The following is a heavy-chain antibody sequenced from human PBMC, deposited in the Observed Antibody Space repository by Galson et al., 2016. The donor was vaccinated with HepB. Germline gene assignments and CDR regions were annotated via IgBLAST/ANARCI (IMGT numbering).Heavy chain of an antibody. CDR2: INHSGTT. CDR1: AGSISSGGYY. Sequence: TLSLTCSVSAGSISSGGYYWRWIRQHPGKGLEWIGYINHSGTTYYNPSLSSRAAISVDTSKNQFSLEVSSVTTADTAVYYCAGVSGNAFDIWGHGTMVTVSS. CDR3: AGVSGNAFDI. V-gene: IGHV4-31*03. J-gene: IGHJ3*02.